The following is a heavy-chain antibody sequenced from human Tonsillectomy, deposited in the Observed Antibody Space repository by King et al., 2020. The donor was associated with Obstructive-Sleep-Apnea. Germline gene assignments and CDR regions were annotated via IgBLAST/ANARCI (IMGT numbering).Heavy chain of an antibody. V-gene: IGHV4-39*07. Sequence: VQLQESGPGLVKPSGTLTLTCTVSGGSISSSSYYWGWIRQPPGKGLEWIGSIYYSGSTYYNPSLKSRVTISVDTSKNQFSLKLSSVTAADTAVYYCARDQQYSYGLNWFDPWGQGTLVTVSS. CDR2: IYYSGST. CDR3: ARDQQYSYGLNWFDP. D-gene: IGHD5-18*01. J-gene: IGHJ5*02. CDR1: GGSISSSSYY.